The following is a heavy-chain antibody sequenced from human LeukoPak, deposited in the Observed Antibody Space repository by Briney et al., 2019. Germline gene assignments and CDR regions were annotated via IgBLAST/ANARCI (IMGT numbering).Heavy chain of an antibody. CDR2: IKPDGSDR. J-gene: IGHJ4*02. D-gene: IGHD6-19*01. CDR1: GFSFSTHW. V-gene: IGHV3-7*01. CDR3: SGRSGFSSIY. Sequence: PGGSLRLSCAASGFSFSTHWMNWVRQAPGGGLEWLANIKPDGSDRYYVDSVRGRFTISRDNAKNLVYLQIASLRTEDTGVYYCSGRSGFSSIYWGQGTLVKVSS.